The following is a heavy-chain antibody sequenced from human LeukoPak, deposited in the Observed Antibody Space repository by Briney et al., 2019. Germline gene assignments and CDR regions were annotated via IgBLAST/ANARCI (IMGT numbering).Heavy chain of an antibody. CDR3: ARDYYYDSSGYQPDAFDI. J-gene: IGHJ3*02. V-gene: IGHV3-33*08. CDR1: GFTFSSYA. CDR2: IWYDGSNK. D-gene: IGHD3-22*01. Sequence: GGSLRLSCAASGFTFSSYAMTWVRQAPGKGLEWVAVIWYDGSNKYYADSVKGRFTISRDNSKNTLYLQMNSLRAEDTAVYYCARDYYYDSSGYQPDAFDIWGQGTMVTVSS.